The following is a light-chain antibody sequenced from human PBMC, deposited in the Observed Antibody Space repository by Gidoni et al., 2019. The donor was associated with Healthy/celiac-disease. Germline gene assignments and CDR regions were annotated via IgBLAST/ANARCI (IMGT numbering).Light chain of an antibody. CDR2: HAS. J-gene: IGKJ4*01. CDR3: QQRSNWRLT. Sequence: TVVTQSPATLSLSPVARATISCSSSQGVRSSLAWYQQKHDQAPRLLIFHASNSATGIPARFSGSGCGTDFTTTTISREPEDFAVYYCQQRSNWRLTFGGGTKVEIK. V-gene: IGKV3-11*01. CDR1: QGVRSS.